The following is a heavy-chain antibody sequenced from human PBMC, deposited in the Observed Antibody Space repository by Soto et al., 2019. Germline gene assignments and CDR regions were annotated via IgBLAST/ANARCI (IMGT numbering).Heavy chain of an antibody. V-gene: IGHV1-58*01. CDR2: IVASSGNT. D-gene: IGHD3-22*01. CDR3: AADPFYYDSSNYYSFGH. Sequence: SVNLSCKSSGFTLKSSSVQWVRQARGQRLECIGWIVASSGNTHYAQRFQERVTITRDMSTSTAYLELSSLRSEDTAVYYCAADPFYYDSSNYYSFGHRGQGPQVTVSS. J-gene: IGHJ4*02. CDR1: GFTLKSSS.